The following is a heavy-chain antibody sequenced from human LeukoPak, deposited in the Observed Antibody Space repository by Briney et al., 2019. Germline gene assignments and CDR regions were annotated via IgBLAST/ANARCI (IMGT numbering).Heavy chain of an antibody. D-gene: IGHD3-22*01. CDR1: GFTFSSYG. CDR3: AQDDDYDSSGLIDY. Sequence: PGGSLRLSCAASGFTFSSYGMHWVSQAPGKGMEWVAFIRYDGSNKYYADSVKGRFTISRDNSKNTLYLQMNSLRAEDTAVYYCAQDDDYDSSGLIDYWGQGTLVTVSS. CDR2: IRYDGSNK. J-gene: IGHJ4*02. V-gene: IGHV3-30*02.